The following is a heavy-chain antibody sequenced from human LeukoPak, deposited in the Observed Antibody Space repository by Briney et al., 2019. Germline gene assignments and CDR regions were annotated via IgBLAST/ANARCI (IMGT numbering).Heavy chain of an antibody. CDR2: IKSKTDGGTT. D-gene: IGHD3-3*01. CDR3: TTDQPPYHYYDFWSGYKY. V-gene: IGHV3-15*01. J-gene: IGHJ4*02. CDR1: GFTFSSYA. Sequence: PGGSLRLSCAASGFTFSSYAMSWVRQAPGKGLEWVGRIKSKTDGGTTDYAAPVKGRFTISRDDSKNTLYLQMNSLKTEDTAVYYCTTDQPPYHYYDFWSGYKYWGQGTLVTVSS.